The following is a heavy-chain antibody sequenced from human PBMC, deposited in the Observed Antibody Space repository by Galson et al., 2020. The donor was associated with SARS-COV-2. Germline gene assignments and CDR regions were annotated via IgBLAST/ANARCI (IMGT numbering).Heavy chain of an antibody. V-gene: IGHV4-34*01. CDR1: GGSFSDYS. J-gene: IGHJ5*02. CDR3: ARRSKPSTTVTSKTFDP. D-gene: IGHD4-17*01. Sequence: SETLSLTCAVYGGSFSDYSWSWIRQPPGEGLEWIGEINHRGSANYNPSLKSRVIVSVDRSKKQFSLKVHSVTAADTALYYCARRSKPSTTVTSKTFDPWGQGTLVTVSS. CDR2: INHRGSA.